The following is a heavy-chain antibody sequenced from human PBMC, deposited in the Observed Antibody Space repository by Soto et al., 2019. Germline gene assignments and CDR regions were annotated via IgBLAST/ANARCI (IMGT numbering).Heavy chain of an antibody. D-gene: IGHD4-17*01. CDR3: ARNGRAYYYYGMDV. J-gene: IGHJ6*02. V-gene: IGHV3-11*06. CDR1: GFTLSDYY. CDR2: ISSSSSYT. Sequence: GGSLRLSCAASGFTLSDYYMSWIRQAPGKGLEWVSYISSSSSYTNYADSVKGRFTISRDNAKNSLYLQMNSLRAEDTAVYYCARNGRAYYYYGMDVWGQGTTVTDSS.